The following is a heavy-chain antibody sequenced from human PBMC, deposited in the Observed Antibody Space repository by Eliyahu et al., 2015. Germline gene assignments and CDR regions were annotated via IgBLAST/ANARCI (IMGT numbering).Heavy chain of an antibody. V-gene: IGHV3-9*01. CDR2: ISWNSGSI. J-gene: IGHJ6*03. Sequence: EVQLVESGGGLVQPGRSLXLSXAASGXTFXXYAXPWVRQAPGKGLEWVSGISWNSGSIGYADSVKGRFTISRDNAKNSLYLQMNSLRAEDTALYYCAKDGVVGSVAATPHYYYMDVWGKGTTVTVSS. D-gene: IGHD2-15*01. CDR1: GXTFXXYA. CDR3: AKDGVVGSVAATPHYYYMDV.